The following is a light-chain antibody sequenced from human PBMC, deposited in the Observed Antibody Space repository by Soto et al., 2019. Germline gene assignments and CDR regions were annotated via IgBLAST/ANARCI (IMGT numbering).Light chain of an antibody. Sequence: AIQLTQSPSSLSASVGDRVTITCRASLGINTGVAWYQQKPGKSPKLLIYETSNLASGVSFRFSGNGYGTQFSLTIDGLQPEDFATYHCQQFSAYPLTFGGGTKVEIK. CDR1: LGINTG. CDR3: QQFSAYPLT. CDR2: ETS. V-gene: IGKV1-13*02. J-gene: IGKJ4*01.